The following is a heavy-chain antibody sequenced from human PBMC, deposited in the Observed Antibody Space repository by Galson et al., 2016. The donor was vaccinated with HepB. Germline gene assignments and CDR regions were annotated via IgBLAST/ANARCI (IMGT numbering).Heavy chain of an antibody. CDR2: IIPILGIA. CDR1: GGTFSNYA. D-gene: IGHD2/OR15-2a*01. CDR3: AREGDSATTISAFDI. J-gene: IGHJ3*02. V-gene: IGHV1-69*04. Sequence: SVKVSCKASGGTFSNYALSWVRQAPGQGLEWTGRIIPILGIADHAQKFQGRVTITADKSTSTAYMDLSSLSSDDKAVYYCAREGDSATTISAFDIRGQGTMVTISS.